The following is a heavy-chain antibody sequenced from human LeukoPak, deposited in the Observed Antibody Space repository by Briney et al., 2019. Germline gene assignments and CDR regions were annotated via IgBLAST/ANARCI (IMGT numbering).Heavy chain of an antibody. CDR3: ARGDNWNGVGAFDV. CDR2: LYSDGRT. Sequence: GGSLRLSCEASGFTVSSTFMSWVHQAPGEGLEWVSALYSDGRTYYADSVRGRFTISRDNSKNTLYLQMNSLRAEDTAVYYCARGDNWNGVGAFDVWGQGTLVTVSS. D-gene: IGHD1-20*01. V-gene: IGHV3-53*01. CDR1: GFTVSSTF. J-gene: IGHJ3*01.